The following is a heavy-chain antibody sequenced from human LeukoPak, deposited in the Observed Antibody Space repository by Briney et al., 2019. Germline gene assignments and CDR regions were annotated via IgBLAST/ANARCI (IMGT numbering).Heavy chain of an antibody. Sequence: APVKVSCKASGYTFTSYDINWVRQATGQGLEWMGWMNPNSGNTGYAQKFQGRVTMTRNTSISTAYMELSSLRSEDTAVYYCTAERITMVQGVIIVGNYWGQGTLVTVSS. CDR2: MNPNSGNT. V-gene: IGHV1-8*01. D-gene: IGHD3-10*01. J-gene: IGHJ4*02. CDR1: GYTFTSYD. CDR3: TAERITMVQGVIIVGNY.